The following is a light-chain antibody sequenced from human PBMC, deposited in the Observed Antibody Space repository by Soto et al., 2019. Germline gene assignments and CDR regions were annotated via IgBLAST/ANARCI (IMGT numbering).Light chain of an antibody. CDR1: QNINKN. Sequence: DVQMTQSPSSLSAYVGDSVTISCRASQNINKNLNWYQQKSGKAPNLLIYGASNFQSGVPSRFRGSGSGTDFTLAISDLQPEDFETYYCQQSFHTPYTFGQGTKLEI. CDR3: QQSFHTPYT. V-gene: IGKV1-39*01. CDR2: GAS. J-gene: IGKJ2*01.